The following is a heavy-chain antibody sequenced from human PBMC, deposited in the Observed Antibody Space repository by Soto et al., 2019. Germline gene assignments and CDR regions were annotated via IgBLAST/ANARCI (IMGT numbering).Heavy chain of an antibody. CDR2: ITPIYPTT. CDR3: ARIPRYSFPTSDDLDS. V-gene: IGHV1-69*13. Sequence: SVKVSCKASGGTFYTYTFSWVRQAPGQGLEWMGSITPIYPTTNYAEKFQGRLTVGADGSTNTAYMELSSLTSEDTAVYYCARIPRYSFPTSDDLDSWGQGTLVTVSS. D-gene: IGHD5-18*01. CDR1: GGTFYTYT. J-gene: IGHJ4*02.